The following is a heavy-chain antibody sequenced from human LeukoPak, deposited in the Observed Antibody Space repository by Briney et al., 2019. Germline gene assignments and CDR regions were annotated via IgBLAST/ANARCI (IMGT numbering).Heavy chain of an antibody. CDR3: ASARSTTWWKHVSIWFDP. J-gene: IGHJ5*02. CDR1: GFTFSSHA. V-gene: IGHV3-30-3*01. D-gene: IGHD2-15*01. CDR2: ISYDGSNK. Sequence: QPGRSLRLSCAASGFTFSSHAMYWVRQAPGKGLEWVAVISYDGSNKYYADSVKGRFTISRDNARSSVYLQMTSLRADDTAVYYCASARSTTWWKHVSIWFDPWGQGTLVTVSS.